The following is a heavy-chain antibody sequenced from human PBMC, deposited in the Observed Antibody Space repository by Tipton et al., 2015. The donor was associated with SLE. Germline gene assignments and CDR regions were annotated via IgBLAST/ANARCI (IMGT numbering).Heavy chain of an antibody. CDR2: ISTYNGNT. CDR3: ARGPAFGGIVPYFNY. Sequence: QSGAEVKKPGASVRVSCKASGYTFTTYGISWVRQAPGQGLEWMGWISTYNGNTNYAQKLQGRVTMTSDTSTSTAYMELRSLRSDDTAVYYCARGPAFGGIVPYFNYWGQGTLVTVSS. D-gene: IGHD3-3*01. V-gene: IGHV1-18*01. J-gene: IGHJ4*02. CDR1: GYTFTTYG.